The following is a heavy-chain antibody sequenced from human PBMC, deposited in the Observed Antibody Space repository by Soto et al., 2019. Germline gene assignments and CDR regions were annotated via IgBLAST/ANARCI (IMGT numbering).Heavy chain of an antibody. D-gene: IGHD3-22*01. V-gene: IGHV1-69*13. CDR2: IIPIFGTA. J-gene: IGHJ3*02. Sequence: SVKVSCKASGYTFSSYAISWVRQAPVQGLEWMGGIIPIFGTANYAQKFQGRVTITADESTSTAYMELSSLRSEDTAVYYCVASNYYDSSGYPDAFDIWGQGTMVTVSS. CDR1: GYTFSSYA. CDR3: VASNYYDSSGYPDAFDI.